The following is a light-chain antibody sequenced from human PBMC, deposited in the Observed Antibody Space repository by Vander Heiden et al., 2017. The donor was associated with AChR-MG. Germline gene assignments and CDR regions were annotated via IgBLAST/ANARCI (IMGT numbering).Light chain of an antibody. V-gene: IGLV1-47*01. Sequence: QSVLTQPPSASGTPGQSVTTSCSASSSTRGTNYVDWYLHLPGTAPKLRSYRDNQRPSGVPDRFSGSKSGTPASLAISGLRSEDEADYYCAAWDDNLSGVVFGGGSKLTVL. CDR2: RDN. CDR1: SSTRGTNY. J-gene: IGLJ3*02. CDR3: AAWDDNLSGVV.